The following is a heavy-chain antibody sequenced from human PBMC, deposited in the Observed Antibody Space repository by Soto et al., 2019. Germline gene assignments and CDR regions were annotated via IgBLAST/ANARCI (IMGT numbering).Heavy chain of an antibody. Sequence: GGSLRLSCAASGFTFSSYSMNWVRQAPGKGLEWVASISSDGSYIYYADSVKGRFTISRDNAKNSLYLQMNSLRAEDTAVYYCARRTTSTVTTDYYYYYYMDVWGKGTTVTVSS. CDR1: GFTFSSYS. D-gene: IGHD4-17*01. V-gene: IGHV3-21*01. J-gene: IGHJ6*03. CDR3: ARRTTSTVTTDYYYYYYMDV. CDR2: ISSDGSYI.